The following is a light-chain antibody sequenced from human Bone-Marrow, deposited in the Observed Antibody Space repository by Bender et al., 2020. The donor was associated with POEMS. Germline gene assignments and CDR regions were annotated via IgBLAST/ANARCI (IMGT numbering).Light chain of an antibody. Sequence: QSALTQPRSVSGSPGQSVTISCTGTSSDVGAYNYVSWYQQHPGKAPKLILFYVTERPSGVPDRFSGSKSGNTASLTISGLQAEDEADYYCCSYADTQTWLFGGGTTLTVL. CDR2: YVT. CDR1: SSDVGAYNY. CDR3: CSYADTQTWL. J-gene: IGLJ3*02. V-gene: IGLV2-11*01.